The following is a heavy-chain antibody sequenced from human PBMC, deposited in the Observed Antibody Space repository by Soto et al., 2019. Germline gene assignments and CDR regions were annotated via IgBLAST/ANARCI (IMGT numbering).Heavy chain of an antibody. J-gene: IGHJ6*02. Sequence: GVSVKVACKASGGTECIYASIWVRQAPGQGLEWMGGIIPIFGTANYAQKFQGRVTITADESTSTAYMELSSLRSEDTAVYYCASSGYCSGGSCSYPQYYYYGMDVWGQGTTVTVSS. CDR2: IIPIFGTA. CDR3: ASSGYCSGGSCSYPQYYYYGMDV. V-gene: IGHV1-69*13. CDR1: GGTECIYA. D-gene: IGHD2-15*01.